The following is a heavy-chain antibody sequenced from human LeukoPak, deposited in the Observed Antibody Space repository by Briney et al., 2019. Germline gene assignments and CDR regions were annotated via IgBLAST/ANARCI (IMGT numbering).Heavy chain of an antibody. CDR1: GYSFTSNY. Sequence: ASVKASCKASGYSFTSNYIHWVRQAPGQGLEWMGMIYPRDGSTSYAQKFQGRVTVTRDASTSTVHMELSGLRSEDTAVYYCARDQEAFDYWGQGTLVTVSS. V-gene: IGHV1-46*01. CDR3: ARDQEAFDY. J-gene: IGHJ4*02. CDR2: IYPRDGST.